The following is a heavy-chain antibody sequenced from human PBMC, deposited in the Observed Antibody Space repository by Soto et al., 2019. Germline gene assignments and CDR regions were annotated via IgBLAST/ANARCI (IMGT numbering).Heavy chain of an antibody. CDR1: GFTFSSYG. Sequence: GGSLRLSCAASGFTFSSYGMHWVRQAPGKGLEWVAVIWYDGSNKYYADSVKGRFTISRDNSKNTLYLQMNSLRAEDTAVYYCARRGGVTASYYYYYGMDVWGKGTTVTVSS. D-gene: IGHD2-21*02. CDR2: IWYDGSNK. CDR3: ARRGGVTASYYYYYGMDV. J-gene: IGHJ6*04. V-gene: IGHV3-33*01.